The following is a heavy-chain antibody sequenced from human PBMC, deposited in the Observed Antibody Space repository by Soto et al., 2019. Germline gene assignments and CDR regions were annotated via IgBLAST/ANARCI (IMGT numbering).Heavy chain of an antibody. CDR1: GGTFSSYA. CDR2: IIPIFGTA. J-gene: IGHJ5*02. CDR3: ARASSSTYYDFWSGLGNWFDP. Sequence: SVKVSCKASGGTFSSYAISWVRQAPGQGLEWMGGIIPIFGTANYAQKFQGRVTITADESTSTAYMELSSLRSEDTAVYYCARASSSTYYDFWSGLGNWFDPWGQGTLVTVS. D-gene: IGHD3-3*01. V-gene: IGHV1-69*13.